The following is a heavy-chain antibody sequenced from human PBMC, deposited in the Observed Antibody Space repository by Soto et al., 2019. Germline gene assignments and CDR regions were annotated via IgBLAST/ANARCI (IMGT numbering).Heavy chain of an antibody. CDR3: AKDSQQLIAYFDY. V-gene: IGHV3-23*01. D-gene: IGHD6-13*01. CDR1: EVTFSNYA. CDR2: ISDNGGTT. Sequence: GGSLRLSCAASEVTFSNYAMSWVRQASGKGLEWVSSISDNGGTTYYADSVKGRFTISRDNSKNTLYLQTNSLRAEDTAVYYCAKDSQQLIAYFDYWGQGTQVTVSS. J-gene: IGHJ4*02.